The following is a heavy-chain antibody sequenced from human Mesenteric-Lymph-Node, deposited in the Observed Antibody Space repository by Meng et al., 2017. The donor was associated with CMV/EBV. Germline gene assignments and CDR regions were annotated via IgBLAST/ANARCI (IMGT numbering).Heavy chain of an antibody. V-gene: IGHV4-38-2*01. J-gene: IGHJ5*02. CDR3: SRNRYSYGSNWFDP. CDR2: IYYTGST. CDR1: GFTFSSYA. Sequence: ESLKISCAASGFTFSSYALSWVRQAPGKGLEWIGSIYYTGSTYYNASLESRVTISVDLSKNQLSLRLSSVTAADTAVYYCSRNRYSYGSNWFDPWGQGTLVTVSS. D-gene: IGHD5-18*01.